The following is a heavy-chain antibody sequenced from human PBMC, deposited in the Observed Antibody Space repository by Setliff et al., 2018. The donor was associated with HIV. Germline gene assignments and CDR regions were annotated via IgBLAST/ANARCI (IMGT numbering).Heavy chain of an antibody. CDR2: IIPILGIA. CDR1: GGTFSSYA. CDR3: ARFGVGLGSFDY. J-gene: IGHJ4*02. V-gene: IGHV1-69*10. Sequence: SVMVSCKASGGTFSSYAISWVRQAPGQGLEWMGGIIPILGIANYAQKFQGRVTITTDESTSTAYMELSSLRSEDTAVYYCARFGVGLGSFDYWGQGTLVTVSS. D-gene: IGHD1-26*01.